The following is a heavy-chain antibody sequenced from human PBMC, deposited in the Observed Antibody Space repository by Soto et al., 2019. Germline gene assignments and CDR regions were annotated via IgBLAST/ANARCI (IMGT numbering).Heavy chain of an antibody. J-gene: IGHJ4*02. CDR2: IYSGGST. V-gene: IGHV3-53*04. CDR3: ATRSVTAPR. Sequence: EVQLVESGGGLVQPGGSLRLSCAASESSVSSNYMSWVRQAPGKGLECASLIYSGGSTYYADSVKGRFTSSRHNFNNTLYLQMNSLRSDDTAVYYCATRSVTAPRWGQGTLVTVSS. CDR1: ESSVSSNY. D-gene: IGHD4-17*01.